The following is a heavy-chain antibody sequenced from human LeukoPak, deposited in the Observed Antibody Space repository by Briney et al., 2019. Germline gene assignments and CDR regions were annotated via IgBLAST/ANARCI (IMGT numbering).Heavy chain of an antibody. V-gene: IGHV1-45*02. J-gene: IGHJ3*02. Sequence: GASVKVSCKASGYTFTGYYMHWVRQAPGQGLEWMGWITPFNGNTNYAQKFQDRVTITRDRSMSTAYMELSSLRSEDTAMYYCARSRQLTGAFDIWGQGTMVTVSS. CDR3: ARSRQLTGAFDI. CDR1: GYTFTGYY. D-gene: IGHD6-13*01. CDR2: ITPFNGNT.